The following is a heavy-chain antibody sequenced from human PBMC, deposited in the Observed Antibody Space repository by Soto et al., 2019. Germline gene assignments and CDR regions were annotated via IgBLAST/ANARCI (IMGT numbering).Heavy chain of an antibody. Sequence: PSETLSLTCTVSGGSISSYYWSWIRQPPGKGLEWIGYIYYSGSTNYNPSLKSRVTISVDTSKNQFSLKLSSVTAADTAVYYCARGAFMDFWSGYYPFDYWGQGTLVTVSS. D-gene: IGHD3-3*01. J-gene: IGHJ4*02. CDR1: GGSISSYY. V-gene: IGHV4-59*01. CDR2: IYYSGST. CDR3: ARGAFMDFWSGYYPFDY.